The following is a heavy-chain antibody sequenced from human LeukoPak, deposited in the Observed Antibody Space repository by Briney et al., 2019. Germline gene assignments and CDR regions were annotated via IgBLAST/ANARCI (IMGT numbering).Heavy chain of an antibody. D-gene: IGHD3-10*01. CDR2: IDSYGSST. CDR1: GFAFSNTW. J-gene: IGHJ6*02. Sequence: GGSLRLSCAASGFAFSNTWMLWVRQTPGKGLVWVSRIDSYGSSTFYADSVKGRVTMSRENARNTLYLQMSSLRAEDTAVYYCARGHYYGMDVWGQGTTVTVSS. CDR3: ARGHYYGMDV. V-gene: IGHV3-74*01.